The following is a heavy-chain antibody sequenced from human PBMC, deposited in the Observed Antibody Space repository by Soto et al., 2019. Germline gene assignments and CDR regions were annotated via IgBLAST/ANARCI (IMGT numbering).Heavy chain of an antibody. D-gene: IGHD6-13*01. CDR2: IWYDGSNK. V-gene: IGHV3-30*19. J-gene: IGHJ4*02. Sequence: GGSLRLSCAASGFTFSSYGMHWVRQAPGKGLEWVAVIWYDGSNKYYADSVKGRFTISRDTSKNTLYLQMSSLRAEDTAVYYCARVPSSSYHYFDYWSQGTLGTVSS. CDR3: ARVPSSSYHYFDY. CDR1: GFTFSSYG.